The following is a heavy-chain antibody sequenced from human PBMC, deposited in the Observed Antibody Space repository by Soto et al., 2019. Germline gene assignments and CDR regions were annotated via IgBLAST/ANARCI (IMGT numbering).Heavy chain of an antibody. V-gene: IGHV5-51*01. J-gene: IGHJ4*02. CDR3: ARSPRISTYFDY. CDR2: IYPGDHET. D-gene: IGHD6-13*01. Sequence: ESLKISCQCSGYTFSNFWIGWVRQLPGKGLEWMGIIYPGDHETRYSPSFHGKVTTSADKSINTAYLQWKSLEASDTAFYFCARSPRISTYFDYWGQGALVTVSA. CDR1: GYTFSNFW.